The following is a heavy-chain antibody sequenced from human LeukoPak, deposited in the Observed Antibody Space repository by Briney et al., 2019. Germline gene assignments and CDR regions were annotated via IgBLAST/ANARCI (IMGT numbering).Heavy chain of an antibody. J-gene: IGHJ4*02. Sequence: GTSLRLSCAASGFTFRSHGMHWVRQAPGKGLEWVAFIWYDGSDKYYTDSVKGRFTISRDNSKNTLYLQMNSLRAEDTAVYYCAGDRATSYFDYWGQGALVTISS. CDR2: IWYDGSDK. CDR1: GFTFRSHG. V-gene: IGHV3-33*01. CDR3: AGDRATSYFDY.